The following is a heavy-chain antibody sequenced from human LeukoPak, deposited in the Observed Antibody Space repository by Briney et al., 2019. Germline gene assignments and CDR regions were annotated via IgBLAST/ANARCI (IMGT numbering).Heavy chain of an antibody. CDR2: IDNDGSST. CDR1: GFTFSSYW. CDR3: ARVARGDYYYYYMDV. J-gene: IGHJ6*03. Sequence: GGSLRLSCGASGFTFSSYWMHWVRQAPGKGLVWVSRIDNDGSSTSYADSVQGRFTISRDNAKNTLYLQMNSLRAEDTALYYCARVARGDYYYYYMDVWGKGTTVTVSS. V-gene: IGHV3-74*01. D-gene: IGHD3-10*01.